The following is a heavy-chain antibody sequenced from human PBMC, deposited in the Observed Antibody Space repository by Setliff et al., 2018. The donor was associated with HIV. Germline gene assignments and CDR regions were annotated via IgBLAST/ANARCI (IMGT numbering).Heavy chain of an antibody. D-gene: IGHD1-1*01. J-gene: IGHJ4*02. CDR2: VRYDESNK. V-gene: IGHV3-30*02. CDR1: GFIFSSYA. CDR3: AKVKVPTTDLYFLDY. Sequence: GESLKISCAASGFIFSSYAMHWVRQAPGKGLEWVACVRYDESNKYYAESVKDRFTISRDNSKNMVYLQMNSLRAEDTALYYCAKVKVPTTDLYFLDYWGQGTPVTVSS.